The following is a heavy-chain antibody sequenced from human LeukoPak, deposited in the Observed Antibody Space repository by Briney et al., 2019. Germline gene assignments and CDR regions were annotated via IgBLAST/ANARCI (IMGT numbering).Heavy chain of an antibody. CDR2: TYFRSKWNN. D-gene: IGHD1-1*01. Sequence: RSQTLSLTCAISGDSVSSNLVTWNWVRQSPSRGLEWLGRTYFRSKWNNDYAVSVIGRITINPDASKNLFSLQLNSVTPEDTAVYYCARVTSGIFHYWGQGTPVTVSS. J-gene: IGHJ4*02. CDR3: ARVTSGIFHY. CDR1: GDSVSSNLVT. V-gene: IGHV6-1*01.